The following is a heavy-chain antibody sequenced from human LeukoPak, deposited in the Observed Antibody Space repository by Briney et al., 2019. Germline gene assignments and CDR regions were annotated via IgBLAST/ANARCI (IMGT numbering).Heavy chain of an antibody. CDR1: GGSISSSSYY. J-gene: IGHJ4*02. Sequence: SETLSLTCTVPGGSISSSSYYWGWIRQPPGKGLEWIGSIYYSGSTYYNPSLKSRVTMSVDTSKNQFSLKLSSVTAADTAVYYCARDLSSGYYLLDYWGQGTLVTVSS. D-gene: IGHD3-22*01. V-gene: IGHV4-39*07. CDR3: ARDLSSGYYLLDY. CDR2: IYYSGST.